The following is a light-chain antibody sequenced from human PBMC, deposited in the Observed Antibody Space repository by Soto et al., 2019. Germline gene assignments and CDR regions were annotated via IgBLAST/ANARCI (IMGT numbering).Light chain of an antibody. CDR1: QVISTY. CDR3: QQLKSYPRT. CDR2: AAS. J-gene: IGKJ2*01. V-gene: IGKV1-9*01. Sequence: DIQLTQSPSFLSASVGDRVTITCRASQVISTYLAWYQQKPGKAPKLLIYAASTLQSGVPSRFSGSGSGTEFTLTISSLQPEDFATYYCQQLKSYPRTFGQGTKLEIK.